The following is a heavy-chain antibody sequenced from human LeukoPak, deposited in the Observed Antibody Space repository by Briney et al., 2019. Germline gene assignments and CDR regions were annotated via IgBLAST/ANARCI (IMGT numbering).Heavy chain of an antibody. CDR3: ARLDLAAGYYYDSSGYEGDY. Sequence: ASVKVSCKASRYTFTGYFMHWVRQAPGQGLEWMGGIIPIFGTANYAQKFQGRVTITADKSTSTAYMELSSLRSEDTAVYYCARLDLAAGYYYDSSGYEGDYWGQGTLVTVSS. V-gene: IGHV1-69*06. D-gene: IGHD3-22*01. CDR2: IIPIFGTA. CDR1: RYTFTGYF. J-gene: IGHJ4*02.